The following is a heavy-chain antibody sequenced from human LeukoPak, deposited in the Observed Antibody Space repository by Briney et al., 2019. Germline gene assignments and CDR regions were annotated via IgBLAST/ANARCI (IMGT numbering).Heavy chain of an antibody. Sequence: SETLSLTCTVSGGSISSYYWSWIRQPPGKGLEWIGHIYYSGGTSYNPSLKSRVTISLDTSKNQFSLKLSSVTAADTAVYYCARLPIIYCSSTSCYPGVLDVWGKGTTVTVSS. D-gene: IGHD2-2*01. CDR3: ARLPIIYCSSTSCYPGVLDV. J-gene: IGHJ6*04. V-gene: IGHV4-59*01. CDR1: GGSISSYY. CDR2: IYYSGGT.